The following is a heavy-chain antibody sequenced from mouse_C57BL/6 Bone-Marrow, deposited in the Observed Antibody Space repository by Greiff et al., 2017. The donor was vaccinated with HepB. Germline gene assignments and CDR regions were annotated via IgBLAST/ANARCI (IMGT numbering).Heavy chain of an antibody. V-gene: IGHV1-9*01. CDR2: FLPGSGST. D-gene: IGHD2-12*01. CDR3: ARRSLRRGYFDC. CDR1: GYTFSNSW. Sequence: VMLVESGAELMKPGASVKISCKATGYTFSNSWIEWINQRPGHGLEWIGEFLPGSGSTNYNEKFLGKASFTADTSSNTAYMQLSSLTSDDSAVYYCARRSLRRGYFDCWGQGTTLTVSS. J-gene: IGHJ2*01.